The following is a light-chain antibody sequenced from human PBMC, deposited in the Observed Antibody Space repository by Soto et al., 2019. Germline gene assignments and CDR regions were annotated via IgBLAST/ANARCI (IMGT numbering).Light chain of an antibody. Sequence: DIQMSQSPSSLSASVGDSVTITWRAGQTIKYYLNWYQQKPGRAPNLLIYSASTVHSGVPSRFSGTKSATDFTLTITRLQPEDSATYYCQQFYSAPITFGQGTRLEIK. V-gene: IGKV1-39*01. J-gene: IGKJ5*01. CDR2: SAS. CDR3: QQFYSAPIT. CDR1: QTIKYY.